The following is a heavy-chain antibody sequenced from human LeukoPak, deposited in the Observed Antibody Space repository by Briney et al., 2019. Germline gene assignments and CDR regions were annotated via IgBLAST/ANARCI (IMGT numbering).Heavy chain of an antibody. CDR3: ASLDYGDDYYYYYFMDL. Sequence: GGSLRLSCAASGFTFSDYSMSWVRQAPGKGLEWISYITSRSTTIYYADSVKGRFTISRDNAKNSLYLQMNSLRAEDTAVYYCASLDYGDDYYYYYFMDLWGKGTTVTVSS. CDR1: GFTFSDYS. D-gene: IGHD4-17*01. CDR2: ITSRSTTI. V-gene: IGHV3-48*01. J-gene: IGHJ6*03.